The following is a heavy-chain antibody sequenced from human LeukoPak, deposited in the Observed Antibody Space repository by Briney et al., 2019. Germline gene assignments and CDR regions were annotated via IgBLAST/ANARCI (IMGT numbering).Heavy chain of an antibody. V-gene: IGHV1-24*01. D-gene: IGHD2-8*01. CDR3: AKGASNAKRGLDV. Sequence: ASVKVSCKVSGDSLTDLSMHWVRQAPGKGLEWMGGSDLEDGETVYAQKFEDRLIVTEDTSTGTAYMELRSLTSEDTALYYCAKGASNAKRGLDVLGQRTTVNVSS. CDR1: GDSLTDLS. CDR2: SDLEDGET. J-gene: IGHJ6*02.